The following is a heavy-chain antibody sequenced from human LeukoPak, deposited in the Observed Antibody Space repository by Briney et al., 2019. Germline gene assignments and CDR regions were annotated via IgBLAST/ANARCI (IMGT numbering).Heavy chain of an antibody. J-gene: IGHJ4*02. V-gene: IGHV3-9*01. Sequence: GRSLRLSCAVSGFTFDDYAMHWVRQVPGKGLEWVSGINWNSGSVVYADSVKGRFTISRDNAKNSLYLQMNSLRTEDTALYYCAKDGSCISRSGNDCWTHFDYWGQGTLVTVSS. CDR3: AKDGSCISRSGNDCWTHFDY. CDR1: GFTFDDYA. D-gene: IGHD2-21*02. CDR2: INWNSGSV.